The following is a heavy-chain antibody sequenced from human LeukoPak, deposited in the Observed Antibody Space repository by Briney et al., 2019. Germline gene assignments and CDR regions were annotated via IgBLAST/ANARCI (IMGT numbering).Heavy chain of an antibody. CDR2: IHHSGST. CDR3: ARHKVMNDSSGYYNWVDP. Sequence: PSETLSLTCAVSGYSISSGYYWGWIRQPPGKGLEWIGSIHHSGSTYYNPSLKSRVTISVDTSKNQFSLKLSSVTAADTAVYYCARHKVMNDSSGYYNWVDPWGQGTLVTVSS. CDR1: GYSISSGYY. D-gene: IGHD3-22*01. V-gene: IGHV4-38-2*01. J-gene: IGHJ5*02.